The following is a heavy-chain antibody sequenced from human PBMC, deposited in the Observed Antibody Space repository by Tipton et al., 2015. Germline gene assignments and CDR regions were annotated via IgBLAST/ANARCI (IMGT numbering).Heavy chain of an antibody. CDR1: GDSISSSSYF. CDR2: IYYSGSA. J-gene: IGHJ4*02. CDR3: ARSNYDLLTGYSRSFDY. V-gene: IGHV4-39*01. D-gene: IGHD3-9*01. Sequence: TLSLTCTVSGDSISSSSYFWGWIRQPPGKGLEWIGSIYYSGSAYYNPSLKSRVTISVDTSQNQFSLKLTSVTAADTAVYYCARSNYDLLTGYSRSFDYWGRGTLVTVSS.